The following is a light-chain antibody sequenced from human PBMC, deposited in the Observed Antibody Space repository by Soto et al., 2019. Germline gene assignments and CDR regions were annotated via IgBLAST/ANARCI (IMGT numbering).Light chain of an antibody. CDR2: DYN. V-gene: IGLV1-40*01. CDR3: QSYDSSLTGWV. Sequence: QSVLTQPPSVSGAPGHRVTISCAGSSSNIGANYAVPWXXXXXXXXPKLLIYDYNKRPSGVPDRFSGSKSGTSASLAITGLQAEDEADYYCQSYDSSLTGWVFGTGTKVTVL. CDR1: SSNIGANYA. J-gene: IGLJ1*01.